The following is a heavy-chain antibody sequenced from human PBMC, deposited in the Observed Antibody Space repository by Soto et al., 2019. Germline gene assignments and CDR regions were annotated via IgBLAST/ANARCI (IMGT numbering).Heavy chain of an antibody. Sequence: SETLSLTCTVSDGSISTYYWSWIRQPPGKGLEWIGCIYYSGSTNYNPSLKSRITISVDTSENQFSLKLSSVTAADAAVYYCARGRGSGSYLSWFDPWGQGTLVTVSS. V-gene: IGHV4-59*01. CDR3: ARGRGSGSYLSWFDP. CDR2: IYYSGST. D-gene: IGHD1-26*01. CDR1: DGSISTYY. J-gene: IGHJ5*02.